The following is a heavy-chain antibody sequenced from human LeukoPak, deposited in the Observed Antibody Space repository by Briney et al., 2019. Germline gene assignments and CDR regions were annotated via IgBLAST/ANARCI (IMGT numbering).Heavy chain of an antibody. Sequence: GSLRLSCAASGFTFSSYGMHWVRQAPGKGLEWVAFIRYDGSNKYYADSVKGRFTISRDNSKNTLYLQMNSLRAEDTAVYYCAKDPEMTTVTTADSDWGQGTLVTVSS. CDR3: AKDPEMTTVTTADSD. CDR1: GFTFSSYG. D-gene: IGHD4-11*01. V-gene: IGHV3-30*02. J-gene: IGHJ4*02. CDR2: IRYDGSNK.